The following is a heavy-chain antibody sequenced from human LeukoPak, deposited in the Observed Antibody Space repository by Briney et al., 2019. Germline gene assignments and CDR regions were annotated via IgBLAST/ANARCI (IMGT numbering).Heavy chain of an antibody. Sequence: ASVKVSCKASGYTFTGYFMHWVRQAPGQGLEWMGWINPNSGGTNYAQKFQGTVTMTRDTSISTAYMELSSLRSDDTAVYYCARDADSSSSLDFWGQGTLVPVSS. CDR3: ARDADSSSSLDF. CDR2: INPNSGGT. CDR1: GYTFTGYF. D-gene: IGHD6-13*01. V-gene: IGHV1-2*02. J-gene: IGHJ4*02.